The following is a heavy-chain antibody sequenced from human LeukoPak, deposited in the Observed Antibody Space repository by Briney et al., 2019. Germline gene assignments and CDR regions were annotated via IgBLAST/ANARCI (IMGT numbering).Heavy chain of an antibody. D-gene: IGHD3-10*01. CDR3: ARDSYYFGSGSDNAPYNWFDP. Sequence: SETLSLTCAVSRGSISSNNWWSWVRQPPGKRLEWIAEIYHSGSTNYNPSLKSRVTISVDKSKNQFSLKLSSVTAADTAMYYCARDSYYFGSGSDNAPYNWFDPWGQGTLVTVSS. CDR2: IYHSGST. CDR1: RGSISSNNW. V-gene: IGHV4-4*02. J-gene: IGHJ5*02.